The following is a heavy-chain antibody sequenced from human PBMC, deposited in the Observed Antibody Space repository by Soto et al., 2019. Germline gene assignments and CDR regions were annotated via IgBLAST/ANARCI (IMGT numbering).Heavy chain of an antibody. CDR3: AKAFDYIWGSYPRERDY. J-gene: IGHJ4*02. CDR2: ISRTGGAA. D-gene: IGHD3-16*02. Sequence: EVQLLESGGGLVQPGGSLRLSCAASGFTFSNFAMFWVRQAPGKGLEWVSSISRTGGAAHYADSVNGRFTISRDNSKNAQFLQMDSLRAEDTAVYYCAKAFDYIWGSYPRERDYGSQGSLVTVSS. V-gene: IGHV3-23*01. CDR1: GFTFSNFA.